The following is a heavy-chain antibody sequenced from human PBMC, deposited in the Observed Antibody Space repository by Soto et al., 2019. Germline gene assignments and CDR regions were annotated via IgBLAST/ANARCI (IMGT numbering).Heavy chain of an antibody. CDR1: GYTFTSYA. V-gene: IGHV1-3*01. CDR2: INAGNGNT. Sequence: ASVKVSCKASGYTFTSYAMHWVRQAPGQRLGWMGWINAGNGNTKYSQKFQGRVTITRDTSASTAYMELSSLRSEDTAVYYCARDIAAALEYYYYYGMDVWGQGTTVNVSS. J-gene: IGHJ6*02. CDR3: ARDIAAALEYYYYYGMDV. D-gene: IGHD6-13*01.